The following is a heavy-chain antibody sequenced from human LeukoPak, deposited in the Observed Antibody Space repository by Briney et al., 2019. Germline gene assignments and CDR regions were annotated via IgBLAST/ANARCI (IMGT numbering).Heavy chain of an antibody. CDR3: ARDFLEDTQ. CDR2: ISGSSTII. V-gene: IGHV3-48*01. CDR1: GFTFSHYN. J-gene: IGHJ4*02. D-gene: IGHD2-2*02. Sequence: GGSLRLSCAGCGFTFSHYNMNWLRQAPGKGLEGVAYISGSSTIIYYADSAKGRFTVSRDNAKSSLYLQMHSLRADDPALYYCARDFLEDTQWGQGTLVTVSS.